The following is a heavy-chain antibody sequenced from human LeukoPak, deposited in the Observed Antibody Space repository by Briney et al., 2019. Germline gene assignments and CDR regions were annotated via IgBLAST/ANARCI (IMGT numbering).Heavy chain of an antibody. CDR3: ARDYGDYGGYYYYGMDV. D-gene: IGHD4-17*01. CDR2: IYTSGST. J-gene: IGHJ6*02. Sequence: SETLSLTCTVSGGSISSYYWSWIRQPAGKGLEWIGRIYTSGSTNYNPSLRSRVTMSVDTSKNQFSLKLSSVTAADTAVYYCARDYGDYGGYYYYGMDVWGQGTTVTVSS. CDR1: GGSISSYY. V-gene: IGHV4-4*07.